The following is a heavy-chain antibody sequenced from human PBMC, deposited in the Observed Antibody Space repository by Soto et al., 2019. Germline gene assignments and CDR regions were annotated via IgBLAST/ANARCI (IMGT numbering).Heavy chain of an antibody. CDR1: GYTFASYG. Sequence: ASVKVSCKASGYTFASYGISWVRQAPGQGLEWMGWISAYNGNTNYAQKLQGRVTMTTDTSTSTAYMELRSLRSDDTAVYYCARDHYTAMATFGALAGRYWGQGTLVTVSS. CDR3: ARDHYTAMATFGALAGRY. CDR2: ISAYNGNT. D-gene: IGHD5-18*01. J-gene: IGHJ4*02. V-gene: IGHV1-18*01.